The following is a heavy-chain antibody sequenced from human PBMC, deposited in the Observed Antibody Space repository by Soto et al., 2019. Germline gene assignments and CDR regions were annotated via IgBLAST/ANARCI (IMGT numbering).Heavy chain of an antibody. V-gene: IGHV1-69*01. J-gene: IGHJ4*02. CDR2: IIPIFGTA. Sequence: QVQLVQSGAEVKKPGSSVKVSCKASGGTFSSYAISWVRQAPGQGLEWMGGIIPIFGTANYAQKFQGRVTITADESTSTAYMGLRSMRSEDRAVYYCARLDTMIVVLWGQGTLVTVSS. CDR3: ARLDTMIVVL. CDR1: GGTFSSYA. D-gene: IGHD3-22*01.